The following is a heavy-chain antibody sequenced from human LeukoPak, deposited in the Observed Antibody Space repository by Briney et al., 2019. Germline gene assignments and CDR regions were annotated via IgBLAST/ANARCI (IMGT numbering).Heavy chain of an antibody. J-gene: IGHJ4*02. D-gene: IGHD3-22*01. CDR2: INPNSGGT. CDR1: GYTFTGYY. Sequence: ASVKVSCKASGYTFTGYYMHWVRQAPGQGLEWMGWINPNSGGTNYAQKFQGRVTMTRDTSISTAYMELSRLRSDDTAVYYCARDYAPYYYESSGYYTYFDYWGQGTLVTVSS. V-gene: IGHV1-2*02. CDR3: ARDYAPYYYESSGYYTYFDY.